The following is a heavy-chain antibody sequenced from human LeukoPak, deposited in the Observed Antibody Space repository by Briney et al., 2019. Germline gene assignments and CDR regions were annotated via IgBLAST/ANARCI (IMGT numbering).Heavy chain of an antibody. CDR2: IYYSGTT. D-gene: IGHD5-18*01. J-gene: IGHJ4*02. CDR1: GGSISSGDYY. CDR3: ARDTTYSYMDY. Sequence: SQTLSLTCTVSGGSISSGDYYWSWIRQPPGKGLEWIGYIYYSGTTSYNPSLKSRVTISVDTSKNQFSLKLTSVTAADTAVYYCARDTTYSYMDYWGQGTLVTVSS. V-gene: IGHV4-61*08.